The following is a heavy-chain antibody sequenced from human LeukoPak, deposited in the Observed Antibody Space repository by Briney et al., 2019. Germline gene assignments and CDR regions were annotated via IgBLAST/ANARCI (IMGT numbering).Heavy chain of an antibody. V-gene: IGHV4-38-2*02. CDR1: GYSISSGYY. CDR3: ARDRGYCTNGVCYTVGYFDY. D-gene: IGHD2-8*01. Sequence: SETLSLTCTVSGYSISSGYYWGWIRQPPGKGLEWIGSIYHSGSTYYNPSLKSRVTISVDTSKNQFSLKLSSVTAADTAVYYCARDRGYCTNGVCYTVGYFDYWGQGTLVTVSS. J-gene: IGHJ4*02. CDR2: IYHSGST.